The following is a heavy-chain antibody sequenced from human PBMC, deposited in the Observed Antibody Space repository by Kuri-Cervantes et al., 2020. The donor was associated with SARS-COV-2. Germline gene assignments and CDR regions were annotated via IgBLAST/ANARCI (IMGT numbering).Heavy chain of an antibody. V-gene: IGHV4-59*08. Sequence: SETLSLTCTVSGGSISSYYWSWIRQPPGKGLEWIGYIYYSGGTYYNPSLKSRVTITVDTSKNQFSLKLSSVTAADTAVYYCARGGIFGEVIILGADYWGQGTLVTVSS. CDR1: GGSISSYY. CDR2: IYYSGGT. D-gene: IGHD3-3*01. CDR3: ARGGIFGEVIILGADY. J-gene: IGHJ4*02.